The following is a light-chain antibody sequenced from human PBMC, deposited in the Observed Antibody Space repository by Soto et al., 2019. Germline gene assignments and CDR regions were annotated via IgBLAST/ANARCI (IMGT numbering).Light chain of an antibody. CDR1: QSVRSW. Sequence: DIQMTQSPSTLSASVGDRVTITCRASQSVRSWLAWYQQKPGRAPKFLIYDASSLESGVPSRFSGSGSGTEFTLTISNLQPDDFATYYCQQYDNYSPTFGQGTKVDI. J-gene: IGKJ1*01. CDR2: DAS. CDR3: QQYDNYSPT. V-gene: IGKV1-5*01.